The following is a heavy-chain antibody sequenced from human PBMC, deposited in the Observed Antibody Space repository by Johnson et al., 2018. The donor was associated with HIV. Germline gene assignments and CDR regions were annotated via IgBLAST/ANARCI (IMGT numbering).Heavy chain of an antibody. Sequence: QMLLVESGGGVVQPGRSLRLSCAASGFTFSYYGIHWVRQAPGKGLEWVAVIWYDGSNKYYADSVKGRLTISRDNSKNSLYLQLNSLRADDTAVYYCSTFGYTSGWIVTDDAFDVWGQGTMVTVSS. CDR3: STFGYTSGWIVTDDAFDV. CDR1: GFTFSYYG. CDR2: IWYDGSNK. D-gene: IGHD6-19*01. V-gene: IGHV3-30*19. J-gene: IGHJ3*01.